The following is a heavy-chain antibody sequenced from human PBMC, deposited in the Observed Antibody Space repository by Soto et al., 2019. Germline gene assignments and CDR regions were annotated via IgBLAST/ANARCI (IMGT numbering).Heavy chain of an antibody. CDR2: ISWNSGSI. J-gene: IGHJ3*02. CDR3: AKDTKNYDSSGYPAYSFNI. CDR1: GFTFDDYA. D-gene: IGHD3-22*01. Sequence: EVQLVESGGGLVQPGRSLRLSCAASGFTFDDYAMHWVRQAPGKGLEWVSGISWNSGSIGYADSVKGRFTISRDNAKNSLYLQMNSLRAEDTALYYCAKDTKNYDSSGYPAYSFNIWGQGTMVTVSS. V-gene: IGHV3-9*01.